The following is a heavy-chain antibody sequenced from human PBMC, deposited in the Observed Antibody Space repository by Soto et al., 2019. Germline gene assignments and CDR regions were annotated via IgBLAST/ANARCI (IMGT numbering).Heavy chain of an antibody. J-gene: IGHJ4*02. V-gene: IGHV4-39*01. CDR1: GGSISSSSYY. CDR2: IYYSGST. D-gene: IGHD5-18*01. CDR3: ARQRVEQLWLRVFDY. Sequence: QLQLQESGPGLVKPSETLSLTCTVSGGSISSSSYYWGWIRQPPGKGLEWIGSIYYSGSTYYNPSLKSRVTISVDTSKNQFSLKLSSVTAADTAVYSCARQRVEQLWLRVFDYWGQGTLVTVSS.